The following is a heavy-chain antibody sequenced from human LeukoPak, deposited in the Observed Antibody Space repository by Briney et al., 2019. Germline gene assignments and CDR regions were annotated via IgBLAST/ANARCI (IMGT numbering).Heavy chain of an antibody. V-gene: IGHV4-38-2*01. D-gene: IGHD3-3*01. CDR1: GYSISSGYY. CDR2: IYHSGST. J-gene: IGHJ4*02. Sequence: KPSETLSLTCAVSGYSISSGYYWGWIRQPPGKELEWIGSIYHSGSTYYNPSLKSRVTTSVDTSKNQFSLKLSSVTAADTAVYYCTALDFWSGYSVAYWGQGTLVTVSS. CDR3: TALDFWSGYSVAY.